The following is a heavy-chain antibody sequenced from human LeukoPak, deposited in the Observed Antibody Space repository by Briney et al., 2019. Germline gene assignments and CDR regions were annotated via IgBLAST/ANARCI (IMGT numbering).Heavy chain of an antibody. CDR3: ARVSGTTGSRSDFDY. D-gene: IGHD1-1*01. CDR2: ISSSDTYI. J-gene: IGHJ4*02. Sequence: PGGSLRLSCAASGFTFRSYSMNWVRQAPGKGLEWVSSISSSDTYIYYADSVKGRFTISRDSAKNSLYLQMNSLRAEDTAVYYCARVSGTTGSRSDFDYWGQGTLVTVPS. V-gene: IGHV3-21*01. CDR1: GFTFRSYS.